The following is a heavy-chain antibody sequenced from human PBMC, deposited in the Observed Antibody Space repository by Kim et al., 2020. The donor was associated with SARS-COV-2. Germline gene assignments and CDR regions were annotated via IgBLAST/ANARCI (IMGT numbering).Heavy chain of an antibody. CDR2: ISYDGSNK. J-gene: IGHJ4*02. CDR1: GFTFSSYA. CDR3: ARDFVGAGNY. D-gene: IGHD1-26*01. V-gene: IGHV3-30*04. Sequence: GGSLRLSCAASGFTFSSYAMHWVRQAPGKGLEWVAVISYDGSNKYYADSVKGRFTISRDNSKNTLYLQMNSLRAEDTAVYYCARDFVGAGNYWGQGTLVTVSS.